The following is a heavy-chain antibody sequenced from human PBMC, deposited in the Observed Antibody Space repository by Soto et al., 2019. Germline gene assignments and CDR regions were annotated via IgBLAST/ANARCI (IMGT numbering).Heavy chain of an antibody. Sequence: SETLSLTCTVAGGSINTFYWSWVRQPAGKGLEWIGRIFSSGSTSFNPSLESRVAMSVDTSKNHFSLNLSSVTAADIAVYYCAREGSYSAYNFAHGIQLWSLDFWGQGALVTVST. CDR3: AREGSYSAYNFAHGIQLWSLDF. D-gene: IGHD5-12*01. V-gene: IGHV4-4*07. J-gene: IGHJ4*02. CDR1: GGSINTFY. CDR2: IFSSGST.